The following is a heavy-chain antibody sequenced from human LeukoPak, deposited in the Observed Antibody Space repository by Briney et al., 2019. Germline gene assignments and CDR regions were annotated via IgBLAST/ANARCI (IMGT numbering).Heavy chain of an antibody. D-gene: IGHD1-26*01. Sequence: PGGSLRLSCAASGFTFSSYGMHWVRQAPGKGLEWVAFIRYDGSNKYYADSVKGRFTISRDNSKKTLYLQMNSLRPEDTAVYYCAKDRSIGTYYTFDHWGQGTLVTVSS. V-gene: IGHV3-30*02. J-gene: IGHJ4*02. CDR2: IRYDGSNK. CDR1: GFTFSSYG. CDR3: AKDRSIGTYYTFDH.